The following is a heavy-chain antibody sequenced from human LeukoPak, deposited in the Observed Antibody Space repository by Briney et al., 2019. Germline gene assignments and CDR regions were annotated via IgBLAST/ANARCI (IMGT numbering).Heavy chain of an antibody. V-gene: IGHV1-8*03. J-gene: IGHJ3*02. CDR1: GYTFTSYD. Sequence: ASVKVSCKASGYTFTSYDINWVRQATGQGLEWMGWMNPNSGNTGYAQKFQGRVTITRNTSISTAYMELSSLRSEDTAVYYCARARTVPRFDAFDIWGQGTMVTVSS. D-gene: IGHD4-17*01. CDR2: MNPNSGNT. CDR3: ARARTVPRFDAFDI.